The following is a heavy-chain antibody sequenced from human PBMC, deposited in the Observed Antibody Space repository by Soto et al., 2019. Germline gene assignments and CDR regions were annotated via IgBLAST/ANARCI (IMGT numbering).Heavy chain of an antibody. V-gene: IGHV3-23*01. J-gene: IGHJ4*02. CDR1: GFTFSSYA. CDR3: AKKYLGDYPFDN. CDR2: IGNYGGDI. D-gene: IGHD3-16*01. Sequence: EVQLLESGGSLVQPGGSLRLSCAGSGFTFSSYAMAWVRQAPGKGLEWVSSIGNYGGDISYADSVKGRFTVSRDNSKNTLYLPMDSLRAEDTAIYYCAKKYLGDYPFDNWGQGTLVTVSS.